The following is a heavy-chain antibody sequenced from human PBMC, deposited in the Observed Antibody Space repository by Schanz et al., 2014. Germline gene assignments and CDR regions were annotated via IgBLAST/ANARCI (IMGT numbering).Heavy chain of an antibody. D-gene: IGHD2-15*01. Sequence: EVQLVESGGGLVQPGGSLRLSCATSGFSFSSYAINWVRQAPGKGLEWVSGISGSGGTTYYADSVKGRFTISRDNSKNTLYLQMNSLRAEDTAVYYCAKTPREYCNYDNCPNWFDSWGQGTLVTASS. CDR3: AKTPREYCNYDNCPNWFDS. J-gene: IGHJ5*01. CDR1: GFSFSSYA. V-gene: IGHV3-23*04. CDR2: ISGSGGTT.